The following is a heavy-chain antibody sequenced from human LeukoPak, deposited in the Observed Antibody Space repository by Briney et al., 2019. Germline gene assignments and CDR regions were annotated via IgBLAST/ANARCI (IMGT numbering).Heavy chain of an antibody. V-gene: IGHV4-59*11. CDR1: GGSISSHY. CDR3: ARLYDSSTYTNWLDP. Sequence: SETLSLTCTVPGGSISSHYWSWIRQPPGKGLEWIGYIYHSGSTKYNPSLKSRITISVDTSKNQFSLKLSSVTAADTAVCYCARLYDSSTYTNWLDPWGQGTLVTVSS. J-gene: IGHJ5*02. CDR2: IYHSGST. D-gene: IGHD3-22*01.